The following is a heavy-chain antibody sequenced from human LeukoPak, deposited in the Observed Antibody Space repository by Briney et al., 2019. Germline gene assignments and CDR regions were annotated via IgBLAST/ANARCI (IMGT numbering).Heavy chain of an antibody. CDR2: ISYDGSNK. D-gene: IGHD3-22*01. V-gene: IGHV3-30*18. Sequence: AGGSLRLSCAASGFTFSSYGMHWVRQAPGKGLEWVAVISYDGSNKYYADSVKGRFTISRDNSKNTLYLQMNSLRAEDTAVYYCAKVYYDSSGYFDYWGQGTLVTVSS. J-gene: IGHJ4*02. CDR3: AKVYYDSSGYFDY. CDR1: GFTFSSYG.